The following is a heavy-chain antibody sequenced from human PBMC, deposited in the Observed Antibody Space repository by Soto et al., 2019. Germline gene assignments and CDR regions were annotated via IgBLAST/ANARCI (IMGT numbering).Heavy chain of an antibody. V-gene: IGHV3-21*02. D-gene: IGHD3-9*01. CDR2: INEDSTYI. Sequence: EVQLVESGGGLVQPGGSLRLSRTASGFAFNTYSMNWVRQAPGKGLEWVSSINEDSTYIYYADSLRGRITISRDNAKDSLFPQMNSLRPDDTAVYYCVRDLGRYFRSGYMDLWGDGATVTVSS. CDR3: VRDLGRYFRSGYMDL. CDR1: GFAFNTYS. J-gene: IGHJ6*03.